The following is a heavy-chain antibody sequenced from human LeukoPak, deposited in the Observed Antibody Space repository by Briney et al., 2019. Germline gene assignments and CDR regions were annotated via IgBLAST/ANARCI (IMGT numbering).Heavy chain of an antibody. Sequence: ASVKVSCKASGYTFTSYYMHWVRQAPGQGLEWMGIINPSGGSTSYAQKFQGRVTMTRDMSTSTVYMELSSLRSEDTAVYYCARDLKRHMTTVVTPQHYYYYYYMDVWGKGTTVTVSS. CDR3: ARDLKRHMTTVVTPQHYYYYYYMDV. V-gene: IGHV1-46*01. CDR2: INPSGGST. J-gene: IGHJ6*03. D-gene: IGHD4-23*01. CDR1: GYTFTSYY.